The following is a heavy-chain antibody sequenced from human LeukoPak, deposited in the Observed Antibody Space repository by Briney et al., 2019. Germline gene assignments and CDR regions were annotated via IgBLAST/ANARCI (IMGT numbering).Heavy chain of an antibody. CDR3: AKDGSSGYLGYYYYYYMDV. CDR1: GFTFSSYS. V-gene: IGHV3-23*01. Sequence: GGSLRLSCAASGFTFSSYSMNWVRQAPGKGLEWVSAISGSGGSTYYADSVKGRFTISRDNSKNTLYLQMNSLRAEDTAVYYCAKDGSSGYLGYYYYYYMDVWGKGTTVTVSS. CDR2: ISGSGGST. D-gene: IGHD3-22*01. J-gene: IGHJ6*03.